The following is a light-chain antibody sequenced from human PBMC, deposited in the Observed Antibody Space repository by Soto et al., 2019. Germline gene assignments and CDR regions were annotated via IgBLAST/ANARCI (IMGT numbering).Light chain of an antibody. CDR1: SSDVGGYNY. J-gene: IGLJ1*01. Sequence: QSALTQPASVSGSPGQSITISCTGTSSDVGGYNYVSWYQQHPGKAPKLMIYEVSNRPSGVSNRFSGSKAGNTASLTISGLQAEDEADYSCSSYTSSSYYVFGPGTKLTVL. CDR3: SSYTSSSYYV. V-gene: IGLV2-14*01. CDR2: EVS.